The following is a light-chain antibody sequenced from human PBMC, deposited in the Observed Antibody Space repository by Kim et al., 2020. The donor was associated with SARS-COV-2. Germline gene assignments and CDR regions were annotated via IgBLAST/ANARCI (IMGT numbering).Light chain of an antibody. Sequence: PGRPAGITCGGNSIGSKGVHGYQQMPGQAPVLVISYDSDRPSGIPERFSGSNSGNTATLTISRVEAGDEADYYCQVWDSSSDHRVVFGGGTKLTVL. J-gene: IGLJ2*01. V-gene: IGLV3-21*04. CDR3: QVWDSSSDHRVV. CDR1: SIGSKG. CDR2: YDS.